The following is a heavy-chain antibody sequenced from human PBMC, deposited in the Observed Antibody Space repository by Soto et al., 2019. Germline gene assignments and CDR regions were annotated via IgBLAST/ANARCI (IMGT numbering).Heavy chain of an antibody. Sequence: ASVKVSCKASGYTFTSYAMHWVRQAPGQRLEWMGWINAGNGNTKYSQKFQGRVTITRDTSASTAYMELSSLRSEDTAVYYCAREEQQLASYYYYGMDVWGQGTTVTVS. CDR1: GYTFTSYA. J-gene: IGHJ6*02. V-gene: IGHV1-3*01. CDR3: AREEQQLASYYYYGMDV. D-gene: IGHD6-13*01. CDR2: INAGNGNT.